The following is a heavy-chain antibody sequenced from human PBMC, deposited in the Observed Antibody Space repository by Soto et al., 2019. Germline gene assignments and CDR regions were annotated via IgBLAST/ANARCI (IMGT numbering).Heavy chain of an antibody. V-gene: IGHV3-21*01. Sequence: PGGSLRLSCAASGFTFSSYSMNWVRQAPGKGLEWVSSISSSSSYIYYADSVKGRFTISRDNAKNSLYLQMNSLRAEDTAVYYCERAPFIAVADALAYWGQGTLVTVSS. CDR3: ERAPFIAVADALAY. CDR2: ISSSSSYI. J-gene: IGHJ4*02. D-gene: IGHD6-19*01. CDR1: GFTFSSYS.